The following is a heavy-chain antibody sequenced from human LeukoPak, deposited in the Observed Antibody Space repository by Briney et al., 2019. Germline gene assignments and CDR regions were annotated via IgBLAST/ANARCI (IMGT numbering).Heavy chain of an antibody. CDR2: ISGSGDST. V-gene: IGHV3-23*01. D-gene: IGHD3-10*01. CDR1: GFTFSNYW. CDR3: AKSKPYYYGSGSYYKNPFDY. J-gene: IGHJ4*02. Sequence: GGSLRLSCAASGFTFSNYWMHWVRQAPGEGLEWVSAISGSGDSTYYADSVKGRFTISRDNSKNTLYLQMNSLRAEDTAVYYCAKSKPYYYGSGSYYKNPFDYWGQGTLVTVSS.